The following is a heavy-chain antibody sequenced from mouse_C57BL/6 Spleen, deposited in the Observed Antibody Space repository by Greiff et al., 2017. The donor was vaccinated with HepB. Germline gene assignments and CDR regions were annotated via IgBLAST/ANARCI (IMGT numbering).Heavy chain of an antibody. CDR2: IDPEDGET. CDR1: GFNIKDYY. J-gene: IGHJ4*01. D-gene: IGHD3-2*02. Sequence: VQLQQSGAELVKPGASVKLSCTASGFNIKDYYMHWVKQRTEQGLEWIGRIDPEDGETKYAPEFQGKATITADTSSNTAYLQLSSLTSEDTAVYYCARGAQAAMDYWGQGTSVTVSS. V-gene: IGHV14-2*01. CDR3: ARGAQAAMDY.